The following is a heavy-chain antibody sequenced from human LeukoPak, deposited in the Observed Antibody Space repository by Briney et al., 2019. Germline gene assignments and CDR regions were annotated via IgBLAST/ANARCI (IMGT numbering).Heavy chain of an antibody. J-gene: IGHJ6*03. CDR1: GGSFSGYY. V-gene: IGHV4-34*01. D-gene: IGHD3-10*01. Sequence: SETLSLTCAVYGGSFSGYYWSWIRQPPGKGLEWLGEINHSGSTNYDPSLKSRVTISVDTSKNQFSLKLSSVTAADTAVYYCAGSGSYFYYYYYYMDVWGKGTTVTVSS. CDR3: AGSGSYFYYYYYYMDV. CDR2: INHSGST.